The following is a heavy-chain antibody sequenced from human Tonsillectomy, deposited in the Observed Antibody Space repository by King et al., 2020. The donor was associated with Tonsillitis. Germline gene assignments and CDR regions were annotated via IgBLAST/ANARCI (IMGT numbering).Heavy chain of an antibody. CDR2: ISYDGSDK. Sequence: VQLVESGGGVVQPGTSLRLSCAASGFTFSSYAMHWVRQAPGKGLEWVAFISYDGSDKFYADSVKGRFTISRDNSKNTLYLQMNSLRAEDTAVYYCAREGGTTYSSSFDYWGQGTLVTVSS. D-gene: IGHD6-6*01. J-gene: IGHJ4*02. V-gene: IGHV3-30-3*01. CDR3: AREGGTTYSSSFDY. CDR1: GFTFSSYA.